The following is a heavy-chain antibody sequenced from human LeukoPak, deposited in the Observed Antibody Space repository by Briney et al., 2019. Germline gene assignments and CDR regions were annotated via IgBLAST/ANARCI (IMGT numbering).Heavy chain of an antibody. J-gene: IGHJ3*02. D-gene: IGHD3-22*01. CDR1: GFTFSSYA. Sequence: PGGALRLSCAASGFTFSSYAMSWVRQAPGKGVEGVSAISGSGGSTYYADSVKGRFTISSDNSKNTLYLQMNSLRAEDTAVYYCAKPSADSSGYYFALDAFDIWGQGTMVTVSS. V-gene: IGHV3-23*01. CDR3: AKPSADSSGYYFALDAFDI. CDR2: ISGSGGST.